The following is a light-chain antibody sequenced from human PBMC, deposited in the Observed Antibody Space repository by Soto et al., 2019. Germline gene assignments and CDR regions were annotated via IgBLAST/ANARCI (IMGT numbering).Light chain of an antibody. CDR3: QQYEDLPLT. V-gene: IGKV1-33*01. CDR2: DAS. CDR1: QEITNH. J-gene: IGKJ4*01. Sequence: DIQMTQSPSSLSASVGDRVTITCQASQEITNHLNWYQFKPGKPPKLLIFDASHLQSGVPVRFSGSGSQTLFTFTISSLQPEDIEAYYCQQYEDLPLTFGGGTKVDIX.